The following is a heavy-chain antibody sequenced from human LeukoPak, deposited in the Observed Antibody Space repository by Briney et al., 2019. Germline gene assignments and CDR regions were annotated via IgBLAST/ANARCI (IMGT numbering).Heavy chain of an antibody. CDR3: ARDYYGSGSYSTV. CDR1: GGSISSGGYY. D-gene: IGHD3-10*01. J-gene: IGHJ4*02. V-gene: IGHV4-31*03. CDR2: IYYSGST. Sequence: SQTLSLTCTVSGGSISSGGYYWSWIRQHPGKGLEWIGYIYYSGSTYYNPSLKSRVTISVDTSKNQFSLKLSSVTAADTAVYYCARDYYGSGSYSTVWGQGTLVTVSS.